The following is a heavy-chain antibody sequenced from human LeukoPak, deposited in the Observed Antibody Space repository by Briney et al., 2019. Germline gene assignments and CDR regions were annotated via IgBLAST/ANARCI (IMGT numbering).Heavy chain of an antibody. CDR3: AKPRHPYNWNDGAFFDY. Sequence: RPGGSLRLSCAASGFTFDDYGMSWVRQAPGKGLEWVSTISGSGDNTYYADSVKGRFTISRDNSKNTLYLQMNSLRPEGTAVYYCAKPRHPYNWNDGAFFDYWGQGTLVTVSS. CDR1: GFTFDDYG. D-gene: IGHD1-20*01. J-gene: IGHJ4*02. V-gene: IGHV3-23*01. CDR2: ISGSGDNT.